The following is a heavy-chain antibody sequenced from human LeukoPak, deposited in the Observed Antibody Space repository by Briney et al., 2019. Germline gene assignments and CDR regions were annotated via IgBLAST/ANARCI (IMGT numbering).Heavy chain of an antibody. CDR1: GYTFTGYY. CDR2: INPNSGGT. V-gene: IGHV1-2*04. D-gene: IGHD3-22*01. Sequence: ASLKVSCTASGYTFTGYYMHWVREAPGQGLEWMGWINPNSGGTNYAQKFQGWVTMTRDTSISTAYMELSRLRSDDTAVYYCARDRQSITMIVVVTGACDIWGQGTMVTVSS. J-gene: IGHJ3*02. CDR3: ARDRQSITMIVVVTGACDI.